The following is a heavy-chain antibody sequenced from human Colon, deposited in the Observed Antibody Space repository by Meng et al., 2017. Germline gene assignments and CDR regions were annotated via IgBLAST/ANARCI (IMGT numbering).Heavy chain of an antibody. CDR1: GGSVSSCTYY. Sequence: LQGSGPGRVRPSEALSLTCTVSGGSVSSCTYYWSWIRQPPGKGLEWIGCIYYSGTTNYNPSLKSRVTISVDTSKNQFSLKLSSVTPADTAVYFCARDRVPGKYWGQGTLVTVSS. V-gene: IGHV4-61*01. CDR2: IYYSGTT. J-gene: IGHJ4*02. CDR3: ARDRVPGKY. D-gene: IGHD1-14*01.